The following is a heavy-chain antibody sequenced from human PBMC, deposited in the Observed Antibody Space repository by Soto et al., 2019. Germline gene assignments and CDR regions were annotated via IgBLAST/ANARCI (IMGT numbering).Heavy chain of an antibody. J-gene: IGHJ3*02. V-gene: IGHV1-69*02. D-gene: IGHD4-17*01. Sequence: SVKASCKASGGTFSSYTISWVRQALGQGLEWMGRIIPILGIANYAQKFQGRVTITADKSTSTAYMELSSLRSEDTAVYYCARSHGRVTTYAFDIWGQGTMVTVSS. CDR1: GGTFSSYT. CDR2: IIPILGIA. CDR3: ARSHGRVTTYAFDI.